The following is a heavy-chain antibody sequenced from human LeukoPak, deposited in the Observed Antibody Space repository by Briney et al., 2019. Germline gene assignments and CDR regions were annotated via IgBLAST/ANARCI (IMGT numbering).Heavy chain of an antibody. CDR2: ISGSGGST. CDR1: GFTFSSYA. D-gene: IGHD4-17*01. J-gene: IGHJ4*02. Sequence: GGSLRLSCAASGFTFSSYATSWVRQAPGKGPEWVSAISGSGGSTYYADSVKGRFTISRDNSKNTLYLQMNSLRAEDTAVYYCAKADRAMTTVTTNGYWGQGTLVTVSS. V-gene: IGHV3-23*01. CDR3: AKADRAMTTVTTNGY.